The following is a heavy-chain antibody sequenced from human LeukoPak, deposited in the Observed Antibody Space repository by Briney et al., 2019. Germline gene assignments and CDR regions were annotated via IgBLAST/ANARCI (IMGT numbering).Heavy chain of an antibody. V-gene: IGHV4-39*07. CDR1: GGSISSSSYY. D-gene: IGHD3-3*01. Sequence: PSETLSLTCTVSGGSISSSSYYWGWIRQPPGKGLEWIGSIYYSGSTYYNPSLKSRVTISVDTSKNQFSLKLSSVTAADTAVYYCARPRGNYDFWSGYYTTEDNWFDPWGQGTLVTVSS. J-gene: IGHJ5*02. CDR2: IYYSGST. CDR3: ARPRGNYDFWSGYYTTEDNWFDP.